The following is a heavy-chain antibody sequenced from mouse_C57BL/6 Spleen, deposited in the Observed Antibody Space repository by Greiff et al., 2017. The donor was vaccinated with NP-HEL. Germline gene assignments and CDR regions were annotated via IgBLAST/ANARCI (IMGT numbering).Heavy chain of an antibody. V-gene: IGHV10-1*01. CDR1: GFSFNTYA. CDR3: VRHGYDGGYFDY. J-gene: IGHJ2*01. CDR2: IRSKSNNYAT. D-gene: IGHD2-3*01. Sequence: EVKLMESGGGLVQPKGSLKLSCAASGFSFNTYAMNWVRQAPGKGLEWVARIRSKSNNYATYYADSVKDRFTISRDDSESMLYLQMNNLKTEDTAMYYCVRHGYDGGYFDYWGQGTTLTVSS.